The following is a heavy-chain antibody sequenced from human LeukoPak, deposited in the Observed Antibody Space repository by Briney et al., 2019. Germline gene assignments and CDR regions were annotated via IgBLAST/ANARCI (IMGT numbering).Heavy chain of an antibody. CDR1: GGSISSGDYY. CDR2: MYYSGST. CDR3: GRYSSSWLPGGWFDP. D-gene: IGHD6-13*01. Sequence: PSETLSLTCTVSGGSISSGDYYWNWIRQPPGKGLEWIGYMYYSGSTYYNPSLKSRITISVDTSKKQFSLKLSSVTAADTAAYYCGRYSSSWLPGGWFDPWGQGTLVTVSS. J-gene: IGHJ5*02. V-gene: IGHV4-30-4*01.